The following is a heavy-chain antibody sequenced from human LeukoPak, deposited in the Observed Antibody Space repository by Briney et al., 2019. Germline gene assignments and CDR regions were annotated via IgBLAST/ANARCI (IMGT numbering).Heavy chain of an antibody. V-gene: IGHV4-39*01. J-gene: IGHJ4*02. CDR2: IYYSGST. D-gene: IGHD3-3*01. CDR1: GGSISSSSYY. CDR3: ARQAISITIFGVVIAYFDY. Sequence: TSETLSLTRTVSGGSISSSSYYWGWIRQPPGKGLEWIGSIYYSGSTYYNPSLKSRVTISVDTSKNQFSLKLSSVTAADTAVYYCARQAISITIFGVVIAYFDYWGQGTLVTVSS.